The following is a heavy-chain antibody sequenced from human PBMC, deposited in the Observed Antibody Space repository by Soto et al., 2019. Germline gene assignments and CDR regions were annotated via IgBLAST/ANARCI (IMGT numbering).Heavy chain of an antibody. CDR1: GFTFSSYA. J-gene: IGHJ5*02. V-gene: IGHV3-23*01. CDR2: ISGSGGST. CDR3: AKDFYDIVATISFFDP. D-gene: IGHD5-12*01. Sequence: QLGGPLRLSCAASGFTFSSYAMSWVRQAPGKGLEWVSAISGSGGSTYYADSVKGRFTISRDNSKNTLYLQMNSLRAEDTAVYYCAKDFYDIVATISFFDPWGQGTLVTVSS.